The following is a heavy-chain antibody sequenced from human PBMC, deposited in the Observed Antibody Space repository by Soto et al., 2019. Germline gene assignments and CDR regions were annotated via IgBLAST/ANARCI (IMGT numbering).Heavy chain of an antibody. CDR1: GGSISSYY. D-gene: IGHD3-22*01. J-gene: IGHJ4*02. V-gene: IGHV4-59*01. CDR3: ARTFYYDGSGYYTFDY. CDR2: IYYSGST. Sequence: QVQLQESGPGLVKPSETLSLTCTVSGGSISSYYWSWIRQPPGKGLEWIGYIYYSGSTHYNPSLKSRVTISVDTSKNQFSLKLSSVTAADTAVYYCARTFYYDGSGYYTFDYWGQGTLVTVSS.